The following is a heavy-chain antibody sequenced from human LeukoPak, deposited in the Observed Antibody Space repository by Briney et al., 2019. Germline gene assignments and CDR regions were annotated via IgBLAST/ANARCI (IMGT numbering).Heavy chain of an antibody. CDR3: ARRCSGGTCSGAFDI. CDR2: INPNSGDT. V-gene: IGHV1-2*02. Sequence: GASVKVSCKASGYTFTGHYMHWVRQAPGQGLEWMGWINPNSGDTNYAQKFQGSVTMTRDTSISTAYMELSSLRSDDTAVYYRARRCSGGTCSGAFDIWGQGTMVTVSS. D-gene: IGHD2-15*01. CDR1: GYTFTGHY. J-gene: IGHJ3*02.